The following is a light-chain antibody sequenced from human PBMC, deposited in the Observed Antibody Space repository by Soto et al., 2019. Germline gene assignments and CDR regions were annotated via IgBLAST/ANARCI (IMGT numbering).Light chain of an antibody. CDR2: GAS. V-gene: IGKV3-20*01. CDR3: QQYNYWPLT. CDR1: QSVSSSF. J-gene: IGKJ4*01. Sequence: EIVLTQSPGTLSLSPGEGVTLSCRASQSVSSSFLAWYQQKPGQAPRLLIYGASSRATGIPDRFTGSGSGTDFTLTISRLEPEDFAVYYCQQYNYWPLTFGGGTKVEIK.